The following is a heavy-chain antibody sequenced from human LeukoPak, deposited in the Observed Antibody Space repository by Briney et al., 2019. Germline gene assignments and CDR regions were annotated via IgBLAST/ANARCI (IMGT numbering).Heavy chain of an antibody. CDR2: IYPGDSDT. J-gene: IGHJ6*03. V-gene: IGHV5-51*01. Sequence: GESLKISCQGSGYSFTSYWIGWVRQMPGKGLEWMGIIYPGDSDTRYSPSFQGQVTISADKSISTAYLQWSSLKASDTAMYYCARRGAYYDFLEDYYMDVWGKGTTVTVSS. D-gene: IGHD3-3*01. CDR3: ARRGAYYDFLEDYYMDV. CDR1: GYSFTSYW.